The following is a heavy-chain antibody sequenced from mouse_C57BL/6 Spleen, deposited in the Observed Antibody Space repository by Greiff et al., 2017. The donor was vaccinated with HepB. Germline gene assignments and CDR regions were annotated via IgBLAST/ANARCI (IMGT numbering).Heavy chain of an antibody. CDR1: GFTFSSYA. CDR3: ARRTPKYYGSSSWFAY. V-gene: IGHV5-4*03. CDR2: ISDGGSYT. Sequence: EVQVVESGGGLVKPGGSLKLSCAASGFTFSSYAMSWVRQTPEKRLEWVATISDGGSYTYYPDNVKGRFTISRDNAKNNLYLQMSHLKSEDTAMYYCARRTPKYYGSSSWFAYWGQGTLGTVSA. J-gene: IGHJ3*01. D-gene: IGHD1-1*01.